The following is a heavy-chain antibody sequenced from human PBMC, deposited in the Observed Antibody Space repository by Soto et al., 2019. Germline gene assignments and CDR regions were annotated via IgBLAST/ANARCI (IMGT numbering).Heavy chain of an antibody. CDR1: GGSISSYY. D-gene: IGHD2-2*01. CDR3: ARLTSSRFPNFDS. V-gene: IGHV4-59*08. CDR2: IYYSGST. J-gene: IGHJ4*02. Sequence: PSETLSLTCNVSGGSISSYYWSWIRQPPGKGLEWIGFIYYSGSTDYNPSLKSRASVSIDTSKNQFSLNLTSVTAADTAVYYCARLTSSRFPNFDSWGRGTLVTVSS.